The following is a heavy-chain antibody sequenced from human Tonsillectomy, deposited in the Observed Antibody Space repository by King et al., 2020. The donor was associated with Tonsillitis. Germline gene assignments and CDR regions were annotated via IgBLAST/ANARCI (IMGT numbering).Heavy chain of an antibody. J-gene: IGHJ6*02. Sequence: QLVQSGAEVKKPGASVKVSCKASGYTFTGYYMHWVRQAPGQGLEWMGWINPNSGGTNYAQKFQGRVTMTRDTSISTAYMELSRLRSDDTAVYYCARDGKGYRWGLPGWPDYYYGMDVWGQGTTVTVSS. CDR3: ARDGKGYRWGLPGWPDYYYGMDV. V-gene: IGHV1-2*02. CDR1: GYTFTGYY. CDR2: INPNSGGT. D-gene: IGHD1-26*01.